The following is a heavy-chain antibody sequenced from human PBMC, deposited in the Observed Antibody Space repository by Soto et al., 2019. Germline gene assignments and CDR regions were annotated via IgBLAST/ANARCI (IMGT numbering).Heavy chain of an antibody. D-gene: IGHD2-2*01. CDR3: AKDRAYANSNGCCNFDH. Sequence: ASVKVSCRAAGYPFTEYYMHSVRQPAGQGLAGMGCINPKSGGTNYVQRFHGRVTMTSDTSISAAYMELSRLRSGDPAGHFCAKDRAYANSNGCCNFDHWGQGTMVTVSS. V-gene: IGHV1-2*02. CDR2: INPKSGGT. J-gene: IGHJ4*03. CDR1: GYPFTEYY.